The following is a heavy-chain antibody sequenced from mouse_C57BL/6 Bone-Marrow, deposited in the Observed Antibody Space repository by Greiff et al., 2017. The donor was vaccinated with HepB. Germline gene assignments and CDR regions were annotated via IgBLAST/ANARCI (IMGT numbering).Heavy chain of an antibody. CDR3: ARHDGSSLYWYFDV. V-gene: IGHV1-64*01. D-gene: IGHD1-1*01. CDR1: GYTFTSYW. Sequence: QVQLQQSGAELVKPGASVKLSCKASGYTFTSYWMHWVKQRPGQGLEWIGMIHPNSGSTNYNEKFKSKATLTVDKSSSTAYMQLSSLTSEDSSVYYCARHDGSSLYWYFDVWGTGTTVTVSS. CDR2: IHPNSGST. J-gene: IGHJ1*03.